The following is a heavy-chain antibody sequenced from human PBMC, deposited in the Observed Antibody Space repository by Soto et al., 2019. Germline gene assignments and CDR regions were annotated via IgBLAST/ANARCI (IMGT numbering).Heavy chain of an antibody. CDR3: ARLHMVVGALDAFDI. CDR2: ISSSSSYI. J-gene: IGHJ3*02. CDR1: GFTFSSYS. D-gene: IGHD1-26*01. V-gene: IGHV3-21*01. Sequence: ESGGGLVKPGGSLRLSCAASGFTFSSYSMNWVRQAPGKGLEWVSSISSSSSYIYYADSVKGRFTISRDNAKNSLYLQMNSLRAEDTAVYYCARLHMVVGALDAFDIWGQGTMVTVSS.